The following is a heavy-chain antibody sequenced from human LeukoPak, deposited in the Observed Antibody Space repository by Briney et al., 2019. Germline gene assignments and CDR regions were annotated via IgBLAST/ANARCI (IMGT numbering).Heavy chain of an antibody. Sequence: GGSLRLSCAASGFTFSSYWMSWVRQAPGKGLEWVANIKQDGSEKYYVDSVKGRFTISRDNAKNSPYLQMNSLRAEDTAVYYCAREALSPYYYYMDVWGKGTTVTVSS. J-gene: IGHJ6*03. CDR2: IKQDGSEK. V-gene: IGHV3-7*01. CDR1: GFTFSSYW. CDR3: AREALSPYYYYMDV.